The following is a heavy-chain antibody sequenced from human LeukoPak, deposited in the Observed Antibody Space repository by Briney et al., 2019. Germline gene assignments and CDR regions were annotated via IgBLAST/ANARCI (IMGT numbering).Heavy chain of an antibody. CDR1: GFTFSSYA. D-gene: IGHD1-26*01. CDR2: ISYDGSNK. V-gene: IGHV3-30-3*01. J-gene: IGHJ4*02. Sequence: GGSLRLSCAASGFTFSSYAMHWVRQAPGKGLEWVAVISYDGSNKYYADSVKGRFTISRDNFKNTLYLQMNSLRAEDTAVYYCARDGGSYYYFDYWGQGTLVTVSS. CDR3: ARDGGSYYYFDY.